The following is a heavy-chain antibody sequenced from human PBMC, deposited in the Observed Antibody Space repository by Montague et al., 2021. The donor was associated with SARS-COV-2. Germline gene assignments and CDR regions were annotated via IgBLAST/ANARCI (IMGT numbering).Heavy chain of an antibody. D-gene: IGHD3-16*01. CDR3: ARGAKYYGFYHPFED. J-gene: IGHJ4*02. Sequence: TLSLTCTVSDGSINTDTYFWSWIRQPTGKGLEWIGRIWTSGTTKYNPTLKSRVTMSMDTSKKQFSLNVTSVTAADTAVYYCARGAKYYGFYHPFEDWGREPWSPSPQ. CDR1: DGSINTDTYF. CDR2: IWTSGTT. V-gene: IGHV4-61*02.